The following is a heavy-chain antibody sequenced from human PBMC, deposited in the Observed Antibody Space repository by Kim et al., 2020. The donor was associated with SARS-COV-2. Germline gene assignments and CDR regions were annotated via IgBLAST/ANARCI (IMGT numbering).Heavy chain of an antibody. V-gene: IGHV3-30*18. Sequence: GGSLRLSCAASGFTFSSYGMHWVRQAPGKGLEWVAVISYDGSNKYYADSVKGRFTISRDNSKNTLYLQMNSLRAEDTAVYYCAKTGQPYSSGWNYFDYWG. D-gene: IGHD6-19*01. CDR3: AKTGQPYSSGWNYFDY. J-gene: IGHJ4*01. CDR1: GFTFSSYG. CDR2: ISYDGSNK.